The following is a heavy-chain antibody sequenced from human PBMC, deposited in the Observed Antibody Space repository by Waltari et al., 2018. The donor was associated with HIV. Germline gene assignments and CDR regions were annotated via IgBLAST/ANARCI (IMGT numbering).Heavy chain of an antibody. D-gene: IGHD4-4*01. J-gene: IGHJ5*02. V-gene: IGHV4-38-2*01. CDR3: ARAFYSNSHWFDP. Sequence: QVQLQESGPGLVKPSETLSLTCAVSGYSISSGYYWGWIRQPPGKGLEWIGSIYHSGSTDYNPYLKSRVTISVDTSKSQFSLKLSFVTASDTAVYYCARAFYSNSHWFDPWGQGTLVTVSS. CDR1: GYSISSGYY. CDR2: IYHSGST.